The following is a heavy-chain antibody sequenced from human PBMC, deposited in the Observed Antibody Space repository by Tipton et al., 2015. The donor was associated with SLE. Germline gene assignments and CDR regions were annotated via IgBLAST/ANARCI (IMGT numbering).Heavy chain of an antibody. V-gene: IGHV3-30*02. CDR1: GFTFSSYG. J-gene: IGHJ5*02. CDR2: IRYDGSNK. Sequence: SGFTFSSYGMHWVRQAPGKGLEWVAFIRYDGSNKYYADSVKGRFTISRDNSKNTLYLQMNSLRAEDTAVYYCARGGKQWRAVNWFDPWGQGTLVTVSS. CDR3: ARGGKQWRAVNWFDP. D-gene: IGHD6-19*01.